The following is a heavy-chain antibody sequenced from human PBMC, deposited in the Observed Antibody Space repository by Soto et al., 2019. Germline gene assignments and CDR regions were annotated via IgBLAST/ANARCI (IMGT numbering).Heavy chain of an antibody. CDR2: INHSGST. J-gene: IGHJ2*01. CDR3: ARGEISKGPSHNAARPLWYFDL. V-gene: IGHV4-34*01. Sequence: QVQLQQWGAGLLKPSETLSLTCAVYGGSFSGYYWRWIRQPPGKGLEWIGEINHSGSTNYNPSLKSRVTISVDTSKNQFSLKLSSVTAADTAVYYCARGEISKGPSHNAARPLWYFDLWGRGTLVTVSS. D-gene: IGHD6-6*01. CDR1: GGSFSGYY.